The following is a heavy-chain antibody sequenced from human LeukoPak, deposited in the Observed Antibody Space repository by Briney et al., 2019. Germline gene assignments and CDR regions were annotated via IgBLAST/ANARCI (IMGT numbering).Heavy chain of an antibody. CDR3: ARGNRYPYYYDSRRTGFDP. D-gene: IGHD3-22*01. V-gene: IGHV4-34*01. CDR2: INHSGST. CDR1: GGSFSGYY. Sequence: SETLSLTCAVYGGSFSGYYWSWIRQPPGKGLEWIGEINHSGSTNYNPSLKSRVTISVDTSKNQFSLKLSSVTAADTAVYYCARGNRYPYYYDSRRTGFDPWGQGTLVTVSS. J-gene: IGHJ5*02.